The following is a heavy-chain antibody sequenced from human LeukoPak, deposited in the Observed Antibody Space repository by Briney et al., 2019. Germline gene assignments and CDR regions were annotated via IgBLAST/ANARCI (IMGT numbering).Heavy chain of an antibody. CDR1: GFTFSSYA. D-gene: IGHD2-15*01. Sequence: GGSLRLSCAASGFTFSSYAMSWVRQAPGKGLEWVSAISGSSGSTYYADSVKGRFTISRDNSKNTLYLQMNSLRAEDTAVYYSAKGKGSEAAHFDYWGQGTLLTVSS. CDR2: ISGSSGST. V-gene: IGHV3-23*01. CDR3: AKGKGSEAAHFDY. J-gene: IGHJ4*02.